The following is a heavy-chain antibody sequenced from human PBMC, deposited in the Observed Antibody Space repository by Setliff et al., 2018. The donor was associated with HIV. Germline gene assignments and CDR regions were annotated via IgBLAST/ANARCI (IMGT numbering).Heavy chain of an antibody. CDR3: VRRRRLGAAYNWFDP. V-gene: IGHV1-69*05. Sequence: SVKVSCKASGGTFNRHAISWLRQAPGQGLEWMGGTNPILGSANYAQKFQGRVTITTDESTSTAYMELSSLRSDDTAVYFCVRRRRLGAAYNWFDPWGQGTLVTSPQ. J-gene: IGHJ5*02. CDR2: TNPILGSA. D-gene: IGHD6-13*01. CDR1: GGTFNRHA.